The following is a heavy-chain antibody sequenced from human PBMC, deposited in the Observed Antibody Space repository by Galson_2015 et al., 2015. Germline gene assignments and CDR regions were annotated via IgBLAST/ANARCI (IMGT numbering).Heavy chain of an antibody. D-gene: IGHD7-27*01. Sequence: SLRLSCAASGFPFSSYTMNWVRHAPGKGLQWVSSFSGRSTFIFYSDSVKGRCTISRDNAMNSLSLQMNSLRGDDTAVYYCTRHLGIGSGSPEFWGQGTLVAVSS. CDR2: FSGRSTFI. CDR1: GFPFSSYT. J-gene: IGHJ4*02. CDR3: TRHLGIGSGSPEF. V-gene: IGHV3-21*01.